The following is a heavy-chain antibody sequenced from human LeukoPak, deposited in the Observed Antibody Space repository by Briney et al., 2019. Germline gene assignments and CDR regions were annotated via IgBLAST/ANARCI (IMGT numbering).Heavy chain of an antibody. CDR3: ARGRRWLQLGDFDY. V-gene: IGHV1-2*04. J-gene: IGHJ4*02. CDR2: INPNSGGT. D-gene: IGHD5-24*01. CDR1: GYTFTGYY. Sequence: ASVKVSYKASGYTFTGYYMHWVRQAPGQGLEWMGWINPNSGGTNYAQKFQGWVTMTRDTSISTAYMELSRLRSDDTAVYYCARGRRWLQLGDFDYWGQGTLVTVSS.